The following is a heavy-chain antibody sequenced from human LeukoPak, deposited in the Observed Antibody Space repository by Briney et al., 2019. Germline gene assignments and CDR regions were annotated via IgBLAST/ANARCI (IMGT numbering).Heavy chain of an antibody. CDR3: ARGPERWLQFDF. CDR1: GCTLTSKY. V-gene: IGHV1-46*01. D-gene: IGHD5-24*01. Sequence: ASVKVSCKASGCTLTSKYIHWVRQAPGRGLEWIGVIDPSGGSTTYAQRFQGRVTMTRDTSTSTVYMELSSLRSEDTAVYYCARGPERWLQFDFWGQGTLVSVSS. J-gene: IGHJ4*02. CDR2: IDPSGGST.